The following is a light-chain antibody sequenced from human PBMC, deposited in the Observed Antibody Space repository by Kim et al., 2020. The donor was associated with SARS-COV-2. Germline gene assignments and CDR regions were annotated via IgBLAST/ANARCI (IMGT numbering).Light chain of an antibody. V-gene: IGLV2-14*03. J-gene: IGLJ1*01. CDR1: SSDVGGYNY. CDR3: SSYTSSYV. CDR2: DVS. Sequence: QAASVSGSPGQSITISCTGTSSDVGGYNYVSWYQQHPGKAPKLMIYDVSNRPSGVSNRFSGSKSGNTASLTISGLQAEDEADYYCSSYTSSYVFGTG.